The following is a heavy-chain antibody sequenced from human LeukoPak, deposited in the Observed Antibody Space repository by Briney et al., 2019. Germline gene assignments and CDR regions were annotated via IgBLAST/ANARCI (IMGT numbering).Heavy chain of an antibody. CDR3: ARGGMALAFDI. CDR1: GFTFSSYS. D-gene: IGHD4/OR15-4a*01. CDR2: ISSSSSTI. J-gene: IGHJ3*02. V-gene: IGHV3-48*04. Sequence: QTGGSLRLSCAASGFTFSSYSMNWVRQAPGKGLEWVSYISSSSSTIYYADSVKGRFTISRDNAKNSLYLQMNSLRAEDTAVYYCARGGMALAFDIWGQGTMVTVSS.